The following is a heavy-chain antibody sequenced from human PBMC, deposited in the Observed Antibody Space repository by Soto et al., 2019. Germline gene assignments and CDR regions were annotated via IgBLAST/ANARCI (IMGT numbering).Heavy chain of an antibody. CDR2: INAGNGNT. CDR3: ERAPATVRDAFDI. CDR1: GYTFTSYA. J-gene: IGHJ3*02. D-gene: IGHD5-18*01. V-gene: IGHV1-3*01. Sequence: ASVKVSCKASGYTFTSYAMHWVRQAPGQRLEWMGWINAGNGNTKYSQKFQGRVTITRDTSASTAYMELSSLRSEDTAVYYCERAPATVRDAFDIWGQGTMVTVSS.